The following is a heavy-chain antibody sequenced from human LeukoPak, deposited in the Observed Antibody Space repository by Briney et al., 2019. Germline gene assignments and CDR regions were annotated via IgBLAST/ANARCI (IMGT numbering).Heavy chain of an antibody. CDR2: INPSGGST. J-gene: IGHJ4*02. Sequence: GASVKVSCKASGYTFTSYYMHWVRQAPGQGLEWMGIINPSGGSTSYAQKFQGRVTMTTDTSTSTAYMELRSLRSDDTAVYYCARDSRLEYQLRDLDYWGQGTLVTVSS. D-gene: IGHD2-2*01. CDR1: GYTFTSYY. CDR3: ARDSRLEYQLRDLDY. V-gene: IGHV1-46*01.